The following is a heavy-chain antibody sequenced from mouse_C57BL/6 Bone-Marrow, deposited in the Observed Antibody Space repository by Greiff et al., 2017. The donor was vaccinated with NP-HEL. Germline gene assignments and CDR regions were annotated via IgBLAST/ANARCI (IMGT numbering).Heavy chain of an antibody. CDR3: ARSSYDYDWFAY. D-gene: IGHD2-4*01. CDR2: INYDGSST. J-gene: IGHJ3*01. CDR1: GFTFSDYY. Sequence: EVHLVESEGGLVQPGSSMKLSCTASGFTFSDYYMAWVRQVPEKGLEWVANINYDGSSTYYLDSLKSRFIISRDNAKNILYLQMSSLKSEDTATYYCARSSYDYDWFAYWGQGTLVTVSA. V-gene: IGHV5-16*01.